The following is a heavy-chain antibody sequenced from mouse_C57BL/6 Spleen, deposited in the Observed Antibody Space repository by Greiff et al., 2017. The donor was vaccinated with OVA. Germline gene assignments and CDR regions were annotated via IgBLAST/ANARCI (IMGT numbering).Heavy chain of an antibody. CDR2: IDPSDSYT. CDR1: GYTFTSYW. D-gene: IGHD2-5*01. V-gene: IGHV1-50*01. CDR3: ARRHYSKEGYYFDY. J-gene: IGHJ2*01. Sequence: QVQLQQSGAELVKPGASVKLSCKASGYTFTSYWMQWVKQRPGQGLEWIGEIDPSDSYTNYNQKFKGKATLTVDTSSSTAYMQLSSLTSEDSAVYYCARRHYSKEGYYFDYWGQGTTLTVSS.